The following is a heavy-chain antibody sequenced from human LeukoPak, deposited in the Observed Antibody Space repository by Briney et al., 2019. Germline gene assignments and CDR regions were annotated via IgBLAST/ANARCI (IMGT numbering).Heavy chain of an antibody. V-gene: IGHV3-33*01. Sequence: PGGSLRLSCAASGFTFSSYGMHWVRQAPGKGLEWVAVIWYDGSNKYYADSVKGRFTISRDNSKYTLYLQMNSLRAEDTAVYYCARGPTVTMFYYGMDVWGQGTTVTVSS. CDR3: ARGPTVTMFYYGMDV. CDR2: IWYDGSNK. CDR1: GFTFSSYG. J-gene: IGHJ6*02. D-gene: IGHD4-17*01.